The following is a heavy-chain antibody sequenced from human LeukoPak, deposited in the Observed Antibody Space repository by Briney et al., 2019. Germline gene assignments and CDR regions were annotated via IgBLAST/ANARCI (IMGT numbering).Heavy chain of an antibody. J-gene: IGHJ4*02. CDR1: GYTLTGYY. CDR3: AIPESYYDSSGYLDY. Sequence: GASVKVSCKASGYTLTGYYMHWVRQAPGQGLEWMGWINPNSGGTNYAQKFQGRATMTRDTSISTAYMELSRLRSDDTAVYYCAIPESYYDSSGYLDYWGQGTLVTVSS. D-gene: IGHD3-22*01. V-gene: IGHV1-2*02. CDR2: INPNSGGT.